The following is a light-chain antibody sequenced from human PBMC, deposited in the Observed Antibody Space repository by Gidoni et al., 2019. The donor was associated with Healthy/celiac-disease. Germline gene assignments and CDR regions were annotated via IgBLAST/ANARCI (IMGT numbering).Light chain of an antibody. Sequence: IVLPQSPATLPLPPGERATLSCRASQSVSSYLAWYQQKPGQAPRLLIYDASNRATGIPARFSGSGSGTDFTLTISSLEPEDFAVYYCQQRSNWPSYTFGQGTKLEIK. CDR1: QSVSSY. J-gene: IGKJ2*01. CDR3: QQRSNWPSYT. V-gene: IGKV3-11*01. CDR2: DAS.